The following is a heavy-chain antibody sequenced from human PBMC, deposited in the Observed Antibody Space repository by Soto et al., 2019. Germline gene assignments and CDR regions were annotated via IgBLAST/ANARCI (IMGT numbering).Heavy chain of an antibody. V-gene: IGHV3-48*01. CDR1: GFTFSSYS. CDR3: ARVVATIDNYFDY. J-gene: IGHJ4*02. CDR2: ISSSSSTI. Sequence: EVQLVQSGGDLVQPGGSLRLSCAASGFTFSSYSMNWVRQPPGQGLEWVSHISSSSSTIYYADSVKGRFTISRDNAQNSLYLQMNSLRAEDTAVYFCARVVATIDNYFDYWGQGTLVTVSS. D-gene: IGHD5-12*01.